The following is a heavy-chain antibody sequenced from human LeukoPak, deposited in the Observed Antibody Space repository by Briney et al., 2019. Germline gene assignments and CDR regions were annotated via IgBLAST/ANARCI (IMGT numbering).Heavy chain of an antibody. CDR1: GFTFRSYG. CDR2: IGHDGDNK. V-gene: IGHV3-30*18. J-gene: IGHJ4*02. CDR3: AKIHYYESIGYLEY. Sequence: GGSLRLSCAASGFTFRSYGMHWVRQAPGKGLEWVAVIGHDGDNKYYADSVRGRFTISRDNSKSTLFLQMNSLRAEDTAVYYCAKIHYYESIGYLEYWGQGTLVTVSS. D-gene: IGHD3-22*01.